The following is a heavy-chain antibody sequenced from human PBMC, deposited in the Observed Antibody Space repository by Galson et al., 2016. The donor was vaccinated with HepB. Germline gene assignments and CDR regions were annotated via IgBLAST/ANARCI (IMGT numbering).Heavy chain of an antibody. CDR2: ISTTGGT. Sequence: TLSLTCTVSSGSISSGNHYWTWIRQPAGERLQYVGRISTTGGTNYSPSLKSRVTISLDTSKNQFSLSLTSVTAADTAVYYCARGHCGNSRCFGVPQEYNWFGLWGQGTLVTVSS. J-gene: IGHJ5*01. D-gene: IGHD2-2*01. CDR1: SGSISSGNHY. V-gene: IGHV4-61*02. CDR3: ARGHCGNSRCFGVPQEYNWFGL.